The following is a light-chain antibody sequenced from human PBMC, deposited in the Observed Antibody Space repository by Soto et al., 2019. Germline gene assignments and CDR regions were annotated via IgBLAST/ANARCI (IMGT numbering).Light chain of an antibody. CDR3: QQYNSYSWT. CDR2: KAS. Sequence: DIQMTQSPPTLSASVGDRVTITCRASQSISSWLAWYQQKPGKAPKLLIYKASSLESGVPSRFSGSGSGTEFTLTIRSLQPDDFAPYYCQQYNSYSWTFGQGTKVEIK. J-gene: IGKJ1*01. CDR1: QSISSW. V-gene: IGKV1-5*03.